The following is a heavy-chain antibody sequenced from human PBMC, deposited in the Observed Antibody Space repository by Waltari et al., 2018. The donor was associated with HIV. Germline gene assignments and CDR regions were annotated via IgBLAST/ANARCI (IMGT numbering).Heavy chain of an antibody. CDR3: ARGPGYDIWPLGDY. CDR1: GGTFSSYA. CDR2: SIPIFGTA. D-gene: IGHD3-9*01. Sequence: QVQLVQSGAEVKKPGSSVKVSCKASGGTFSSYAISWVRQAPGQGLEWMGGSIPIFGTANDAQKFQGRVTITADESTSTAYMELSSLRSEDTAVYYCARGPGYDIWPLGDYWGQGTLVTVSS. J-gene: IGHJ4*02. V-gene: IGHV1-69*01.